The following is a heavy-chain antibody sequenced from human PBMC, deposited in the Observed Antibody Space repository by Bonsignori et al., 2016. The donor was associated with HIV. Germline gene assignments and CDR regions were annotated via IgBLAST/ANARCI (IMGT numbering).Heavy chain of an antibody. CDR1: GYTVTGYF. CDR2: INRNSGGT. CDR3: ARRAALSDAFDI. J-gene: IGHJ3*02. V-gene: IGHV1-2*02. D-gene: IGHD6-13*01. Sequence: ASVKVSCKASGYTVTGYFMHWVRQAPGQGLEWMGWINRNSGGTNYAQKFQGRVTMTRDTSISTVYMELRRLRSDDTAVYYCARRAALSDAFDIWGPRDNGHRLL.